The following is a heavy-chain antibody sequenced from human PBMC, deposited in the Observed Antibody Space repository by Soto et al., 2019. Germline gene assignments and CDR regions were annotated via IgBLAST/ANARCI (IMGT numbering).Heavy chain of an antibody. CDR2: IIPMFGTT. D-gene: IGHD3-3*01. J-gene: IGHJ6*02. V-gene: IGHV1-69*01. Sequence: QVQLVQSGAEVKKPGSSVKVSCKASGGTFTNYGVTWVRQAPGQGLEWMGGIIPMFGTTDIAQKFQGRVSFIAHEYTIRAYMELTSLVAEDTAVYFCARGYVTIFGAEKDNYYGMDVWGQGTTVTVSS. CDR3: ARGYVTIFGAEKDNYYGMDV. CDR1: GGTFTNYG.